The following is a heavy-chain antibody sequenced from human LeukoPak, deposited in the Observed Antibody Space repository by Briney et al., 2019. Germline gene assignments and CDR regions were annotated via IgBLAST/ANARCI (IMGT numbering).Heavy chain of an antibody. CDR2: INHSGST. Sequence: SETLSLTCTVSGGSISSSSYYWGWIRQPPGKGLEWIGEINHSGSTNYNPSLKSRVTISVDTSKNQFSLKLSSVTAADTAVYYCASNSMMIVVVESGAFDIWGQGTMVTVSS. D-gene: IGHD3-22*01. V-gene: IGHV4-39*07. CDR3: ASNSMMIVVVESGAFDI. J-gene: IGHJ3*02. CDR1: GGSISSSSYY.